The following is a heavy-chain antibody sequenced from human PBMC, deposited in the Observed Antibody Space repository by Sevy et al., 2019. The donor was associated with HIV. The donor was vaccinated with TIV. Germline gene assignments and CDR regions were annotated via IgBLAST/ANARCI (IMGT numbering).Heavy chain of an antibody. CDR2: INPNSGGT. CDR3: ARGYWRVFYYFDY. V-gene: IGHV1-2*02. J-gene: IGHJ4*02. CDR1: GYTFTGYY. Sequence: ASVKVSCKASGYTFTGYYMHWVRQAPGQGLEWMGWINPNSGGTNYPQKFQGRVTMTRDTSISTAYMELSRLRSDDTAVYYCARGYWRVFYYFDYWGQGTLVTVSS. D-gene: IGHD1-1*01.